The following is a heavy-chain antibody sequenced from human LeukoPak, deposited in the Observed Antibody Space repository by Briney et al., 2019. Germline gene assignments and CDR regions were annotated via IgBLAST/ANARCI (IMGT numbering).Heavy chain of an antibody. CDR1: GGSISGTNDY. Sequence: SETLSLTCTVSGGSISGTNDYWGWLRQPPGKGLEWIGNIFYSGRTYYNPSLKSRVSISVNTSNTQFSLNLTSLTAADTAVYYCARDQTCSVSGIYTYFDYWGQGSLVTVSS. D-gene: IGHD3-10*01. J-gene: IGHJ4*02. CDR2: IFYSGRT. V-gene: IGHV4-39*02. CDR3: ARDQTCSVSGIYTYFDY.